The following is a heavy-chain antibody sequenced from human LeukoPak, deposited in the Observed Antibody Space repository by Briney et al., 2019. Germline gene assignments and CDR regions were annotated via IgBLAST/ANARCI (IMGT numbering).Heavy chain of an antibody. CDR2: IYSDDRT. D-gene: IGHD3-3*01. J-gene: IGHJ4*02. CDR3: AKDTIFGELGY. CDR1: GITVSSNY. Sequence: GGSLRLSCAASGITVSSNYMSWVRQAPGKGLEWVSVIYSDDRTYYADSVKGRFTLSRDKSKNTLYLQMNSLRAEDTAVYYCAKDTIFGELGYWGQGTLVTVSS. V-gene: IGHV3-53*01.